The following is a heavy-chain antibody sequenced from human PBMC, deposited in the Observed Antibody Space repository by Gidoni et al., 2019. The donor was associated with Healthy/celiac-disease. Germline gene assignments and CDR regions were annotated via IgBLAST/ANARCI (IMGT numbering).Heavy chain of an antibody. D-gene: IGHD3-22*01. CDR1: GGSISSSNW. CDR2: IYHSGST. Sequence: QVQLQDSGPGLVKPSGTLSLTCAVSGGSISSSNWWSWVRQPPGKGLEWIGEIYHSGSTNYNPSLKSRVTISVDKSKNQFSLKLSSVTAADTAVYYCARDPYYYDSSPPWAFDIWGQGTMVTVSS. J-gene: IGHJ3*02. V-gene: IGHV4-4*02. CDR3: ARDPYYYDSSPPWAFDI.